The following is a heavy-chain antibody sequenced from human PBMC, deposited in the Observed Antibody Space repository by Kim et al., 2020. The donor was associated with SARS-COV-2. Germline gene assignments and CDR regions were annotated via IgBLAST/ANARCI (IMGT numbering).Heavy chain of an antibody. J-gene: IGHJ5*02. V-gene: IGHV1-2*02. D-gene: IGHD3-3*01. CDR3: ARSAHFWSGHYLDL. CDR2: INPYSGDT. CDR1: GYTFTDYY. Sequence: ASVKVSCKASGYTFTDYYIHWVRQAPGQGLEWMGWINPYSGDTNYAQKFQGRVTMTRDTSISTPYVELTSLRSDDTAVYYCARSAHFWSGHYLDLGGQGTRITVSP.